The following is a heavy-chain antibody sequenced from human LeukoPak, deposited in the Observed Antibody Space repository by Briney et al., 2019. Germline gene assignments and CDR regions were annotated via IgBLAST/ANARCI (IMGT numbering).Heavy chain of an antibody. D-gene: IGHD3-3*01. Sequence: ASVKVSCKASGYTFTGYYMHWVRQAPGQGLGWMGWINPNSGGTNYAQKFQGRVTMTRDTSISTAYMELSRLRSDDAAVYYCARVGNYDFWSGHIDYWGQGTLVTVSS. CDR3: ARVGNYDFWSGHIDY. V-gene: IGHV1-2*02. CDR1: GYTFTGYY. J-gene: IGHJ4*02. CDR2: INPNSGGT.